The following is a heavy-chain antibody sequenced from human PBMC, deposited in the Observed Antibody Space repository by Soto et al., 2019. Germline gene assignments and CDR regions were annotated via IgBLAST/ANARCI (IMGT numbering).Heavy chain of an antibody. CDR2: IIPIFGTA. V-gene: IGHV1-69*13. CDR1: GGTFSSYA. J-gene: IGHJ6*02. D-gene: IGHD3-22*01. Sequence: GASVKVSCKASGGTFSSYAISWVRQAPGQGLEWMGGIIPIFGTANYAQKFQGRVTITADESTSTAYMELSSLRSEDTAVYYCARVQNDSSGFKWGLGYYYGMDVWGQGTTVTVSS. CDR3: ARVQNDSSGFKWGLGYYYGMDV.